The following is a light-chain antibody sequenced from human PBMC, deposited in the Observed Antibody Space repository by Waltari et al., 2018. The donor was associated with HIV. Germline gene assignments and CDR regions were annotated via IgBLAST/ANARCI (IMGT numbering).Light chain of an antibody. CDR3: CAYAGSTTYVI. Sequence: QSALPQPASAHASPEPSATLSSPATSRAFRRYHLVSWYQQHPGKAPKLMIYEVSKRPSGVSNRFSGSKSGNTASLTISGLQAEDEADYYCCAYAGSTTYVIFGGGTKLTVL. J-gene: IGLJ2*01. CDR1: SRAFRRYHL. CDR2: EVS. V-gene: IGLV2-23*02.